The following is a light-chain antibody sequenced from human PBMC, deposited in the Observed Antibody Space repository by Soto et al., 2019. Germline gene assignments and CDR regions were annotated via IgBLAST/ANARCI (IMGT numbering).Light chain of an antibody. CDR3: QQYKNWPL. Sequence: MTQSPSTLSVSTGERVTLSCRTSHSVNSHVAWYQQKPGQAPRLLLYGASTRATGIPVRFSGSGFGTEFTLTISSLQSEDFAVYYCQQYKNWPLFGQGTRLANK. CDR2: GAS. CDR1: HSVNSH. V-gene: IGKV3-15*01. J-gene: IGKJ5*01.